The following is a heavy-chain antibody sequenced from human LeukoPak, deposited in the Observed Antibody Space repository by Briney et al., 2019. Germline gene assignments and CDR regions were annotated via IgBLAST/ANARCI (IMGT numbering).Heavy chain of an antibody. V-gene: IGHV1-2*02. J-gene: IGHJ4*02. CDR1: GYTFTGYY. D-gene: IGHD6-6*01. CDR3: ARDLEASSSLDY. CDR2: LHPISGDT. Sequence: ASVKVSCTTSGYTFTGYYMHWVRQAPGQGLEWMGWLHPISGDTNYAPRFQDRVTMTRDTSISTAYMELSRLISDDMAVYYCARDLEASSSLDYWGQGTLVTVSS.